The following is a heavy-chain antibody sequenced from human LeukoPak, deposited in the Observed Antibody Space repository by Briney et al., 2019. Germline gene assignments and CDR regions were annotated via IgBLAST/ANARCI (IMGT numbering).Heavy chain of an antibody. J-gene: IGHJ4*02. Sequence: SQTLSLTCAISGDSVSSNSAAWNWIRQSPSRGLEWLGRTYYRSKWYNDYAVSVKSRITINPDTSKNQFSLYLTSVTAADTAMYYCARHSPGSRGVDYWGQETLVTVSS. D-gene: IGHD2-21*01. CDR2: TYYRSKWYN. CDR1: GDSVSSNSAA. V-gene: IGHV6-1*01. CDR3: ARHSPGSRGVDY.